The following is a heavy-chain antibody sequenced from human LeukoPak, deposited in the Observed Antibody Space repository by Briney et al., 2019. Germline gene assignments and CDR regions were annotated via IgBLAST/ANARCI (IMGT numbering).Heavy chain of an antibody. CDR2: IYVTGT. CDR1: GGSIGTYY. Sequence: SETLSLTCTVFGGSIGTYYWSWIRQSPGKGLEWIGYIYVTGTRYNPYLQSRVTISVDRSRNQFFLKMSSVTAADTAVYYCARHIGGGIEDMDVWGKGTKVIVSS. J-gene: IGHJ6*03. V-gene: IGHV4-59*08. CDR3: ARHIGGGIEDMDV. D-gene: IGHD3-16*02.